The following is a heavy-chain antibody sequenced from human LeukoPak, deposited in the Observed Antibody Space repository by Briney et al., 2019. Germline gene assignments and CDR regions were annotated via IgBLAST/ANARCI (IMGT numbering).Heavy chain of an antibody. V-gene: IGHV4-59*12. CDR3: ARGHYYGSGSYYNPPLNY. D-gene: IGHD3-10*01. J-gene: IGHJ4*02. CDR1: GGSISSYY. CDR2: IYYSGST. Sequence: SETLSLTCTVSGGSISSYYWSWIRQPPGKGLEWIGYIYYSGSTNYNPSLKSRVTISVDTSKNQFSLKLSSVTAADTAVYYCARGHYYGSGSYYNPPLNYWGQGTLVTVSS.